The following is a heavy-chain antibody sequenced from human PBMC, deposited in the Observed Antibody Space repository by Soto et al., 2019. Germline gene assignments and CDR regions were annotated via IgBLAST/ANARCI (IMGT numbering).Heavy chain of an antibody. V-gene: IGHV1-18*01. CDR1: GYTFTSYG. CDR2: ISAYNGNT. CDR3: ARRVGTYYYYYYMDV. D-gene: IGHD1-26*01. Sequence: ASVKVSFKASGYTFTSYGISWVRQAPGQGLEWMGWISAYNGNTNYAQKLQGRVTMTTDTSTSTAYMELRSLRSDDTAVYYCARRVGTYYYYYYMDVWGKGTTVTVSS. J-gene: IGHJ6*03.